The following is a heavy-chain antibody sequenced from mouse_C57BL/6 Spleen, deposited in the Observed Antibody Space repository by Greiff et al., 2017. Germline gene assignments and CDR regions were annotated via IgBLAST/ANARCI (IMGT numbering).Heavy chain of an antibody. Sequence: EVKLQESGGGLVQPGGSMKLSCVASGFTFSNYWMNWVRQSPEKGLEWVAQLRLKSDNYATHYAESVKVRLTISRDDNKSSVYQQMNNLRAEDTGIYYCTSESYFDYWGQGTTLTVSS. CDR1: GFTFSNYW. CDR3: TSESYFDY. J-gene: IGHJ2*01. CDR2: LRLKSDNYAT. V-gene: IGHV6-3*01.